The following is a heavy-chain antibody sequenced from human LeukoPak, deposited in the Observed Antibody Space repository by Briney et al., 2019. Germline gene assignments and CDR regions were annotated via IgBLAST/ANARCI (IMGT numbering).Heavy chain of an antibody. CDR1: GGSFSGYY. J-gene: IGHJ3*02. CDR3: ARLKYGSASRDAFDI. D-gene: IGHD3-10*01. CDR2: INHSGST. V-gene: IGHV4-34*01. Sequence: SETLSLTCAVYGGSFSGYYWSWIRQPPGKGLEWIGEINHSGSTNYNPSLKSRVTISVDTSKNQFSLKLSSVTAADTAVYYRARLKYGSASRDAFDIWGQGTMVTVSS.